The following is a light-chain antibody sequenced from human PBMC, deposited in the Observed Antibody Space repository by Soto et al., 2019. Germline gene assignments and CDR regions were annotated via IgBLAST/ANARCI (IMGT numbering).Light chain of an antibody. CDR1: SSDVGGYNY. Sequence: QSVLTQPASVSGSPGQSITISCTGTSSDVGGYNYVSWYQQHPGKAPKLMIYEVSNRPSGVSNRFSGSKSGNTASLTISGLQAEDEADYYCSSYTSSSTVFGGGTKLNVL. V-gene: IGLV2-14*01. J-gene: IGLJ3*02. CDR2: EVS. CDR3: SSYTSSSTV.